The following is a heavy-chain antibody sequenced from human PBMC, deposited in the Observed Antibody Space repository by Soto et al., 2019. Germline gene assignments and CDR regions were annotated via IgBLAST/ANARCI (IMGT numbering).Heavy chain of an antibody. V-gene: IGHV6-1*01. CDR1: GDSVSSNSAA. J-gene: IGHJ1*01. CDR2: TYYRSKWYN. CDR3: ARSFDYYDSSGYYLTEYFQH. Sequence: SPTLSLTCAISGDSVSSNSAAWNWIRQSPSRGLEWLGRTYYRSKWYNDYAVSVKSRITINPDTSKNQFSLQLNSVTPEDTAVYYCARSFDYYDSSGYYLTEYFQHWGQGTLVTVSS. D-gene: IGHD3-22*01.